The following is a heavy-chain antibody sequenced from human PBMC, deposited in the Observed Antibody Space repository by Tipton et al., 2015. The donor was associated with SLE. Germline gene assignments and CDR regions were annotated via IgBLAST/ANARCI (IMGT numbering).Heavy chain of an antibody. V-gene: IGHV3-30*03. D-gene: IGHD3-9*01. CDR1: GFTVSSNY. Sequence: SLRLSCAASGFTVSSNYMSWVRQAPGKGLEWVAVISYDGSNKYYADSVKGRFTISRDNSKNTLYLQMNSLRAEDTAVYYCASDILTGPDYWGQETLVTVSS. CDR3: ASDILTGPDY. CDR2: ISYDGSNK. J-gene: IGHJ4*02.